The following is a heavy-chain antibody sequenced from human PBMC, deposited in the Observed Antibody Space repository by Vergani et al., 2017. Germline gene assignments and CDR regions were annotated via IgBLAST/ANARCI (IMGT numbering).Heavy chain of an antibody. Sequence: EVQLVESGGDLVKPGGSLRLSCAASGFIFSTYSMNWVRQTPGKGLEWVSSISGSSDYIYYADAVKGRFTISRDNAKNSLYLQMSSLRAEDTAVYYCVRDLYGDYAIDYWGQGTLVTVSA. J-gene: IGHJ4*02. V-gene: IGHV3-21*01. D-gene: IGHD4-17*01. CDR1: GFIFSTYS. CDR2: ISGSSDYI. CDR3: VRDLYGDYAIDY.